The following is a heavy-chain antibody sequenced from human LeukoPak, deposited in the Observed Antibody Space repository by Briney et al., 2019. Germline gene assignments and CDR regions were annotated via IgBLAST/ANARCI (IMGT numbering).Heavy chain of an antibody. V-gene: IGHV4-4*09. Sequence: PSETLSLTCTVSGDSIDDHYWSWIRQPPGEGLEWIGYIYSSVSTNYNPSLKSRVTISVDTSKNQFSLKLSSVTAADTAVYYCARRAPSGEYSSGWSDFDYWGQGTLVTVSS. CDR1: GDSIDDHY. CDR3: ARRAPSGEYSSGWSDFDY. D-gene: IGHD6-19*01. J-gene: IGHJ4*02. CDR2: IYSSVST.